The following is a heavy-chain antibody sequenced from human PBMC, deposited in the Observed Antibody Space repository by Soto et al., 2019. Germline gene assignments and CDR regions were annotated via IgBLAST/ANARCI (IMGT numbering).Heavy chain of an antibody. D-gene: IGHD2-15*01. Sequence: QVQLVQSGAEVKKPGASVKVSCKTSGYMFTGYYMHWVRQAPGQGLEWKGWINPDTGGTNYAPKFQGRVTMTGDPSISTAYMELNRLPSDDTAVYFCTRKVATFNSDSWGRGALVTVSS. CDR1: GYMFTGYY. V-gene: IGHV1-2*02. CDR2: INPDTGGT. J-gene: IGHJ4*02. CDR3: TRKVATFNSDS.